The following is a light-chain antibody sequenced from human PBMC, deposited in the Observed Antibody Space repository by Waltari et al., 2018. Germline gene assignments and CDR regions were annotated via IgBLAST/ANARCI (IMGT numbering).Light chain of an antibody. J-gene: IGKJ1*01. Sequence: IQMTQSPPSLSASVGDTVTITCRASQSINTYLNWYQQKPGKAPKLLIYDVSSWQSGVPSRFSGSGSGTDFTLTISSLQPEDFATYYCQQSYSTPRTFGHGTKVEI. CDR2: DVS. CDR1: QSINTY. CDR3: QQSYSTPRT. V-gene: IGKV1-39*01.